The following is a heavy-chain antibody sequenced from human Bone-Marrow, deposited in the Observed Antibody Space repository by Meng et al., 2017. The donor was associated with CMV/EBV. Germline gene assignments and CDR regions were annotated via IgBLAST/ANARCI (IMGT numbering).Heavy chain of an antibody. CDR1: GFIHRKFW. Sequence: SCAASGFIHRKFWMHWVRQAPGKGLVWVSHINSDGGTTNYADSVKGRFTISRDNARNSLFLQLNSLGAEDTAVYYCARGAPPYSCDYWGQGILVTVSS. CDR2: INSDGGTT. V-gene: IGHV3-74*01. J-gene: IGHJ4*02. D-gene: IGHD2-21*01. CDR3: ARGAPPYSCDY.